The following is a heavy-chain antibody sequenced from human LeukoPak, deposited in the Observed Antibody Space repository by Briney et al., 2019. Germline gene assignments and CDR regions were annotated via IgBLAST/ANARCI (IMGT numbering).Heavy chain of an antibody. CDR3: AKTQGFFDH. V-gene: IGHV3-23*01. J-gene: IGHJ4*02. CDR2: ISDGGDTT. Sequence: GGSLRLSCAASGFTFSNFAMMWVRQAPGKGMEWVTGISDGGDTTYDAGSVKGRFTVSRDNSKNILYLQMNSLRAEDTAIYYCAKTQGFFDHWGQGSLVTVSS. CDR1: GFTFSNFA.